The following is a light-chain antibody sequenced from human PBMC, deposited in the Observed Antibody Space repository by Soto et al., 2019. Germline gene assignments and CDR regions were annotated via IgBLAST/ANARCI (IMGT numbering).Light chain of an antibody. J-gene: IGLJ2*01. CDR1: SGHSTYI. Sequence: QLVLTQSSSASASLGSSVTLTCTLSSGHSTYIIAWHQQQPGKAPRYLMKLVGIGSYNKGIRIPDRVSGSSSEADRYLTISHLQVEDESDYYCDTWDTNVVVFGGGTKLTVL. CDR2: LVGIGSY. V-gene: IGLV4-60*02. CDR3: DTWDTNVVV.